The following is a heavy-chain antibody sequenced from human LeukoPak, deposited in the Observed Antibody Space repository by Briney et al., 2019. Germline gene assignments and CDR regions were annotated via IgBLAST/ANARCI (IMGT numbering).Heavy chain of an antibody. J-gene: IGHJ4*02. V-gene: IGHV3-7*03. CDR2: IKQEGSEK. Sequence: PGGSLRLSCAASGFTLSRYWMSWVRQARGKGLEWVANIKQEGSEKYYVDSVKGRFPISRDNAKNSLYLQMNSLSAEDTAVYYCARKHYGSGSYFLDYWGQGTLVTVSS. CDR1: GFTLSRYW. CDR3: ARKHYGSGSYFLDY. D-gene: IGHD3-10*01.